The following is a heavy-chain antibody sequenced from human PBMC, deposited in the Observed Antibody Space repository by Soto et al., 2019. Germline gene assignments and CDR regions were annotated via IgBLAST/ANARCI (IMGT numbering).Heavy chain of an antibody. CDR2: ISYDGSNK. CDR1: GFTFSSYG. CDR3: AKDEKNYDFWSGYYGYYYYYMDV. V-gene: IGHV3-30*18. Sequence: GGSLRLSCAASGFTFSSYGMHWVRQAPGKGLEWVAVISYDGSNKYYADSVKGRFTISRDNSKNTLYLQMNSLRAEDTAVYYCAKDEKNYDFWSGYYGYYYYYMDVWGKGTTVTVSS. D-gene: IGHD3-3*01. J-gene: IGHJ6*03.